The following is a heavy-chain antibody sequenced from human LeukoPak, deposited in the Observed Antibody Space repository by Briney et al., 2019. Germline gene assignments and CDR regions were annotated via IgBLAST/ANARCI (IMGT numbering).Heavy chain of an antibody. D-gene: IGHD4-11*01. CDR3: AREGRRPATVNDY. CDR1: GYTFTGYY. CDR2: INPNSGGT. Sequence: ASVKVSCKASGYTFTGYYMHWVRQAPGQGLEWMGWINPNSGGTNYAQKLQGRATMTTDTSTSTAYMELRSLRSDDTAVYYCAREGRRPATVNDYWGQGTLVTVSS. V-gene: IGHV1-2*02. J-gene: IGHJ4*02.